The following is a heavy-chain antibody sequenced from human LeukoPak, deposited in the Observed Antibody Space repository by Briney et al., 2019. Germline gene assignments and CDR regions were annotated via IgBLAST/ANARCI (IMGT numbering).Heavy chain of an antibody. J-gene: IGHJ5*02. CDR3: SSITPAAPPNWFDP. CDR1: GFTVSNNY. Sequence: GGSLRLSCAASGFTVSNNYMTWVRQAPGKGLEWVSIIYSGGTTYYADSVKGRFTISRDNSKNTVYLHMNSLRAEDTAVYYCSSITPAAPPNWFDPWGQGPLVTVSS. CDR2: IYSGGTT. D-gene: IGHD3-10*01. V-gene: IGHV3-53*01.